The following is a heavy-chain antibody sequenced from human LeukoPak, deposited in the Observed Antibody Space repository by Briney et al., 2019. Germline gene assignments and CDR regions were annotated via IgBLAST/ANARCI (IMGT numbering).Heavy chain of an antibody. Sequence: PGRSLRLSCAASGFTFSTYAVHWVRQAPGKGLEWVAIISEDGSRTYYSNSVKGRFTISRDNSRNTLYLQMNSLRPEDTAVYYCARGNGPGSFLIDYWGQGTLVTVSS. CDR2: ISEDGSRT. V-gene: IGHV3-30-3*01. J-gene: IGHJ4*02. CDR1: GFTFSTYA. CDR3: ARGNGPGSFLIDY. D-gene: IGHD3-10*01.